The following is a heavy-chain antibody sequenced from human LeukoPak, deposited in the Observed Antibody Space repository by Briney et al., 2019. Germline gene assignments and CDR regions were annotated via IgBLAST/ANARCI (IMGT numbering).Heavy chain of an antibody. CDR3: AKDPGSGWYYYYYGMDV. V-gene: IGHV3-30*04. J-gene: IGHJ6*02. Sequence: GKSLRLSCAASGFTFSSYAMHWVRQAPGKGLEWVAVISYDGSNKYYADSVKGRFTISRDNSKNTLYLQMNSLRAEDTAVYYCAKDPGSGWYYYYYGMDVWGQGTTVTVSS. CDR1: GFTFSSYA. D-gene: IGHD6-19*01. CDR2: ISYDGSNK.